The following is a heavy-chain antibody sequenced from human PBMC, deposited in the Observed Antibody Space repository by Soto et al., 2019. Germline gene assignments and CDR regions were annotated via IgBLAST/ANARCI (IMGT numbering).Heavy chain of an antibody. D-gene: IGHD2-21*02. CDR1: GASISTTNYY. Sequence: KPAETLSLTCTVSGASISTTNYYWGWVRQPPGKGLDWIGNIYYGGTTYYNPTLKSRVTMSLDTSKTHFSLKLTSVTSAARAVYYCPAQRTDQDQFDDFWGQGILVTVSS. CDR2: IYYGGTT. CDR3: PAQRTDQDQFDDF. J-gene: IGHJ4*01. V-gene: IGHV4-39*07.